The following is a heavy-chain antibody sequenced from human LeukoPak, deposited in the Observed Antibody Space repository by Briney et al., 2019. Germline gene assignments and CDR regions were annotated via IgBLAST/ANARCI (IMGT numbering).Heavy chain of an antibody. CDR3: AVLHDSSGYHTRGY. Sequence: PGGSLRLSWAASGFTFSDHYMDWVRQAPGKGLEWVSVMCRGGGTYYADSVRGRCTVSRENSKSTMYLQMNRLRAEDTAVYYCAVLHDSSGYHTRGYWGQGTLVTVSS. CDR2: MCRGGGT. D-gene: IGHD3-22*01. V-gene: IGHV3-66*01. CDR1: GFTFSDHY. J-gene: IGHJ4*02.